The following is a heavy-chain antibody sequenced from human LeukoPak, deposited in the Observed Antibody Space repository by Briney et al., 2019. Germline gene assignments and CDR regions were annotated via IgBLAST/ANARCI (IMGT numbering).Heavy chain of an antibody. CDR2: IIPIFGTA. V-gene: IGHV1-69*13. Sequence: SVKVSCKASGGTFSSYAISWVRRAPGQGLEWMGGIIPIFGTANYAQKFQGRVTITADESTSTAYMELSSLRSEDTAVYYCARVALRFLEWSKQYFDYWGQGTLVTVSS. D-gene: IGHD3-3*01. CDR3: ARVALRFLEWSKQYFDY. J-gene: IGHJ4*02. CDR1: GGTFSSYA.